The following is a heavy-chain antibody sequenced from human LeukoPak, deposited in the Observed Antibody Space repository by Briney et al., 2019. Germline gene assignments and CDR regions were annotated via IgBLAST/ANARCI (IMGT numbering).Heavy chain of an antibody. CDR3: ARTGIVGELDY. Sequence: SETLSLTCTVSGGSISSSSYCWGWIRQPPGKGLEWIGSIYYSGSTNYNPSLKSRVTISVDTSKNQFSLKLSSVTAADTAVYYCARTGIVGELDYWGQGTLVTVSS. J-gene: IGHJ4*02. CDR2: IYYSGST. CDR1: GGSISSSSYC. V-gene: IGHV4-39*07. D-gene: IGHD1-26*01.